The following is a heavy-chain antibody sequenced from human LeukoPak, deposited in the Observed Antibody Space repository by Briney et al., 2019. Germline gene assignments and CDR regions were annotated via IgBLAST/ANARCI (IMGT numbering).Heavy chain of an antibody. J-gene: IGHJ6*03. CDR3: ARGIPSVHYYYYMDV. V-gene: IGHV1-69*13. D-gene: IGHD2-8*01. CDR1: GGTFSSYA. Sequence: SVKVSCKASGGTFSSYAISWVRQAPGQGLEWMGGIIPIFGTANYAQKFQGRVAITADESTSTAYMELSSLRSEGTAVYYCARGIPSVHYYYYMDVWGKGTTVTVSS. CDR2: IIPIFGTA.